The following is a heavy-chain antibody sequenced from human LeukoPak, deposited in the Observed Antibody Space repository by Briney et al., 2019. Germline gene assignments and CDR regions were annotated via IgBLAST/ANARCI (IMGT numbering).Heavy chain of an antibody. CDR1: GGSISSYY. Sequence: SETLSLTCTVSGGSISSYYWSWIRQPAGKGLEWIGRIYTSGSTNYNPSLKSRVTMSVDTSKNQFSLKLSSVTAADTAVYYCARVVTMIVANWFDPWGEGTLVTVSS. CDR2: IYTSGST. J-gene: IGHJ5*02. V-gene: IGHV4-4*07. D-gene: IGHD3-22*01. CDR3: ARVVTMIVANWFDP.